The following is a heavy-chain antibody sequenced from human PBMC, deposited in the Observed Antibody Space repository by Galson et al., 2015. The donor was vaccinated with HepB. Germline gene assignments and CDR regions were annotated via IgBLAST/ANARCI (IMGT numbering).Heavy chain of an antibody. V-gene: IGHV1-18*04. D-gene: IGHD3-16*02. CDR2: ISAYNGNT. J-gene: IGHJ4*02. CDR3: ARAPMITFGGVIVTYYFDY. CDR1: GYTFTSYG. Sequence: SVTVSCKASGYTFTSYGISWVRQAPGQGLEWMGWISAYNGNTNYAQKLQGRVTMTTDTSTSTAYMELRSLRSDDTAVYYCARAPMITFGGVIVTYYFDYWGQGTLVTVSS.